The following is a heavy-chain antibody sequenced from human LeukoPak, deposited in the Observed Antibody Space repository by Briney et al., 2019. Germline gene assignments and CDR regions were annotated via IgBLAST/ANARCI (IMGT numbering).Heavy chain of an antibody. V-gene: IGHV4-59*08. Sequence: SETLSLTCTVSGGSIISYYWSWIRQPPGKGLEWIGYIYYSGSTNYNPSLKSRVTISVGTSKKQFSLKLSSVTAADTAVYYCARGYSSSSGRPDYWGQGTLVTVSS. CDR1: GGSIISYY. CDR3: ARGYSSSSGRPDY. D-gene: IGHD6-6*01. CDR2: IYYSGST. J-gene: IGHJ4*02.